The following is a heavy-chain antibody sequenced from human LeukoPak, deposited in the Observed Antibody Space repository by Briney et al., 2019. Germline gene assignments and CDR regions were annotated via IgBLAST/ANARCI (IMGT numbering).Heavy chain of an antibody. CDR3: ARVSSGWFYYFDY. V-gene: IGHV3-48*02. Sequence: GGSLRLSCAASGFTFSDYAMNWVRQAPGKGLEWVSYISSSSNTVYYADSVKGRFTISRDNAKNSLFLQMNSLRDEDTAVYYCARVSSGWFYYFDYWGQGTLVTVSS. CDR2: ISSSSNTV. J-gene: IGHJ4*02. CDR1: GFTFSDYA. D-gene: IGHD6-19*01.